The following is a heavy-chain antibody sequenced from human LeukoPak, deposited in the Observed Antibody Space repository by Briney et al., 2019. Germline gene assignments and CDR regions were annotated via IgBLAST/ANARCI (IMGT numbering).Heavy chain of an antibody. CDR2: IYDGGST. CDR1: GGSVNSYY. Sequence: SETLSLTCTVSGGSVNSYYLSWIRQPAGKTLEWIGRIYDGGSTNYNPSLKSRVTMSVDTSKNQISLKLKSVTAADTAVYYCARSRDGYNYGWFDPWGQGTLVTVSS. CDR3: ARSRDGYNYGWFDP. J-gene: IGHJ5*02. D-gene: IGHD5-24*01. V-gene: IGHV4-4*07.